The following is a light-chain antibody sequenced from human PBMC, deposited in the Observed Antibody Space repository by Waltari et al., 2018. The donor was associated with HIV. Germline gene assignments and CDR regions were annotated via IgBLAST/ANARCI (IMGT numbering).Light chain of an antibody. CDR1: QRIDTTS. CDR3: LQDFNLPGA. J-gene: IGKJ1*01. CDR2: GAS. V-gene: IGKV3D-7*01. Sequence: VLTQSPGTLSVSPGERATLSCRASQRIDTTSVSWYQHKPGQPPRLIIYGASTRASGIPPRFSGSGSGTDVTLTISSLQPEDFASYYCLQDFNLPGAFGQGTRVEIK.